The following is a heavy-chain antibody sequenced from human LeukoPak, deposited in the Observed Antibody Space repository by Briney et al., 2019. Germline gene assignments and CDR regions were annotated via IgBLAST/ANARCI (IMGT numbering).Heavy chain of an antibody. V-gene: IGHV4-34*01. CDR3: ARAVSRYTSRINWFDP. J-gene: IGHJ5*02. CDR1: GGSFSGYY. Sequence: PSETLSLTCAVYGGSFSGYYWSWIRQPPGKGLEWIGEINHSGSTNYNPSLKSRVTISVDTSKNQFSLKLSSVTAADTAVYYCARAVSRYTSRINWFDPWGQGTLVTVSS. D-gene: IGHD2-15*01. CDR2: INHSGST.